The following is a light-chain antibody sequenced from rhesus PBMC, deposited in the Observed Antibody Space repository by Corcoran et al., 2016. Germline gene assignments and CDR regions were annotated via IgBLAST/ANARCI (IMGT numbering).Light chain of an antibody. CDR1: QSVSSY. V-gene: IGKV3-31*02. Sequence: EIVMTQSPATLSLSPGETATISCRTSQSVSSYLAWYQQKPGQAPRLLIYGVYSRATGIPDRFSGRGSGTDFTLTISSLEPEDVAVYYCQETSNLALTFGGGTKVEIK. CDR2: GVY. J-gene: IGKJ4*01. CDR3: QETSNLALT.